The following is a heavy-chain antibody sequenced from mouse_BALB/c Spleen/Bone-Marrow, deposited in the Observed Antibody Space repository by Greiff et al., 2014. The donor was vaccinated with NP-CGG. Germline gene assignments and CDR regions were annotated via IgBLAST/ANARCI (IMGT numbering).Heavy chain of an antibody. CDR3: ARGGYDGRGFAY. CDR1: GYSITSGYY. Sequence: VQLKQSGPGLVKPSQSLSLTCSVTGYSITSGYYWNWIRQFPGNKLEWMGYIGYDGSNNYNPSLKNRISITRDTSKNQFFLKLNSVTTEDTATYYCARGGYDGRGFAYWGQGTLVTVSA. V-gene: IGHV3-6*02. D-gene: IGHD2-14*01. CDR2: IGYDGSN. J-gene: IGHJ3*01.